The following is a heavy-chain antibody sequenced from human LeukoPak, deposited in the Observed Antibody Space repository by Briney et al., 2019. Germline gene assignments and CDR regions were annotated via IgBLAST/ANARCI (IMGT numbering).Heavy chain of an antibody. CDR2: ISHSGST. J-gene: IGHJ4*02. CDR3: ARLAAAGKKYYFDY. CDR1: GGSFSGYY. Sequence: PSETLSLTCAVYGGSFSGYYWSWIRQPPGKGLEWIGEISHSGSTNYNPSLKSRVTISVDTSKNQFSLKLSSVTAADTAVYYCARLAAAGKKYYFDYWGQGTLVTVSS. V-gene: IGHV4-34*01. D-gene: IGHD6-13*01.